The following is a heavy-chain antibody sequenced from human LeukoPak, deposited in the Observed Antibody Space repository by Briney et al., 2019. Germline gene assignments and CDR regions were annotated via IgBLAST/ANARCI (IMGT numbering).Heavy chain of an antibody. CDR2: IYYSGST. V-gene: IGHV4-39*07. J-gene: IGHJ4*02. Sequence: SETLSLTCTVSGGSISSSSYYWGWIRQPPGKGLEWIGSIYYSGSTYYNPSLKSRVTISVDTSKNQFSLKLSSVTAADTAVYYCASYSSGWYAGFDYWGQGTLVTVSS. D-gene: IGHD6-19*01. CDR1: GGSISSSSYY. CDR3: ASYSSGWYAGFDY.